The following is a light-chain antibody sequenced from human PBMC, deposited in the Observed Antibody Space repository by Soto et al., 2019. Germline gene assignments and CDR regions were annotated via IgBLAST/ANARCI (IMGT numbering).Light chain of an antibody. V-gene: IGLV1-40*01. CDR2: AND. J-gene: IGLJ2*01. Sequence: QSVLTQPPSVSGAPGQRVTISCTGSSSNIGAGYDVQWYQQLPGTVPKLLIFANDNRPSGVPDRFSGSKSGISASLAITGLQAEDEAHYYCQSYDSSLSGWGVFGGGTKLTVL. CDR1: SSNIGAGYD. CDR3: QSYDSSLSGWGV.